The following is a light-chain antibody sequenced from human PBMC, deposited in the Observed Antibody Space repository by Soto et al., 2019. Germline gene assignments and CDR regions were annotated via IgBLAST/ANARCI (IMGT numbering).Light chain of an antibody. CDR2: GNS. Sequence: QSVLTQPPSVSGAPGQRVTISCTGSSSNIGAGYDVYWYQQLPGTAPKLLIHGNSNRPSGVPDRFSGSKSGTSASLAITGLQAEDEADYYCQSYDSSLSSYVFGTGTKLTVL. CDR3: QSYDSSLSSYV. V-gene: IGLV1-40*01. J-gene: IGLJ1*01. CDR1: SSNIGAGYD.